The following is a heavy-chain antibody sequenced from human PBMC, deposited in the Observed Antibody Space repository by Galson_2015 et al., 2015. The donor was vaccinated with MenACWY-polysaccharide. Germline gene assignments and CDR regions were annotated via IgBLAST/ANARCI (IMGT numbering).Heavy chain of an antibody. D-gene: IGHD3-22*01. J-gene: IGHJ5*02. CDR3: ARGGKYYYDSSGYLNWFDP. CDR2: MNPNSGNT. Sequence: SVKVSCKASGYSSSSYDINWVRQTTGQGLEWMGWMNPNSGNTGYAQKFQGRVTMTRNTSISIAYMELSSLRPEDTAVYYCARGGKYYYDSSGYLNWFDPWGQGTLVTVSS. V-gene: IGHV1-8*01. CDR1: GYSSSSYD.